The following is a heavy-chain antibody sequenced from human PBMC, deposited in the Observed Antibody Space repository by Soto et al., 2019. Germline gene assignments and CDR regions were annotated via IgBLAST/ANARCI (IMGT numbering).Heavy chain of an antibody. CDR1: GGSISSYY. D-gene: IGHD3-10*01. CDR3: ARESWFGELSRGVFDY. Sequence: QVQLQESGPGLVKPSETLSLTCTVSGGSISSYYWSWIRQPPGKGLEWIGYIYYSGSTNYNPSLKSRVTISVDTSKNQFSLKLSSVTAADTAVYYCARESWFGELSRGVFDYWGQGTLVTVSS. CDR2: IYYSGST. V-gene: IGHV4-59*01. J-gene: IGHJ4*02.